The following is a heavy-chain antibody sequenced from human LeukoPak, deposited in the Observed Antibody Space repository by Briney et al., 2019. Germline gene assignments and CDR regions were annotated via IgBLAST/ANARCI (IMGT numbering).Heavy chain of an antibody. V-gene: IGHV3-64*01. CDR2: IRSDGSST. D-gene: IGHD6-19*01. CDR1: GFSFSDYI. J-gene: IGHJ4*02. CDR3: TRRYGDHSGWAGYHDS. Sequence: GGSLRLSCVASGFSFSDYIMHWVRQAPGKGLEYVSAIRSDGSSTVYPNSVKGRFTISRDNSKSTLYLQMGSLRVEDTVVYYCTRRYGDHSGWAGYHDSWGQGTLVTVSS.